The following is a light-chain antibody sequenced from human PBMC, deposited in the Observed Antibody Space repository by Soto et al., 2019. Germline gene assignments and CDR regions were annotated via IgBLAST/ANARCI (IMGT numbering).Light chain of an antibody. Sequence: DIQMTQSPSTLSASVGDRVTITCRASQSINSWVAWFQQKPGKAPKVLIYDASTLESGVPSRFSGSGSGTEFTLTIDSLQPDDVATYYCQRYNAFSQTFGRGTKVEI. CDR1: QSINSW. V-gene: IGKV1-5*01. CDR3: QRYNAFSQT. CDR2: DAS. J-gene: IGKJ1*01.